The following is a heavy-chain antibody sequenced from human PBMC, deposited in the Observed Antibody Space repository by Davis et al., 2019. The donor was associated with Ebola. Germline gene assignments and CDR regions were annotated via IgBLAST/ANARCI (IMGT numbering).Heavy chain of an antibody. V-gene: IGHV4-34*01. D-gene: IGHD3-16*01. CDR1: AGSFSGYY. Sequence: SETLSLTCAVYAGSFSGYYWSWIRQPPGKGLEWIGEINHSGSTNYNPSLKSRVTISVDTSKNQFSLKLSSVTAADTAVYYCARVGGWGLNFDYWGQGTLVTVSS. CDR2: INHSGST. J-gene: IGHJ4*02. CDR3: ARVGGWGLNFDY.